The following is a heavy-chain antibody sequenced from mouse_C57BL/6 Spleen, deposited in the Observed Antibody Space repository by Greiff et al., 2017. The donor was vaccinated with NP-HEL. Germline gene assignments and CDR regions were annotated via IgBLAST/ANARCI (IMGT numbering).Heavy chain of an antibody. V-gene: IGHV1-66*01. D-gene: IGHD2-4*01. CDR2: IYPGSGNT. CDR3: ARRLGYDYDDY. CDR1: GYSFTSYY. J-gene: IGHJ2*01. Sequence: VKLMESGPELVKPGASVKISCKASGYSFTSYYIHWVKQRPGQGLEWIGWIYPGSGNTKYNEKFKGKATLTADTSSSTAYMQLSSLTSEDSAVYYCARRLGYDYDDYWGQGTTLTVSS.